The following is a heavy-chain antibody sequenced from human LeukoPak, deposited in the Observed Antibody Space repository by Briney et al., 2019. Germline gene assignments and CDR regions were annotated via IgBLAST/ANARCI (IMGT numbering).Heavy chain of an antibody. V-gene: IGHV3-30*02. CDR2: IRYDGSSK. CDR1: GFTFSSYG. Sequence: PGGSLRLSCAASGFTFSSYGMHWVRQAPGKGLEWVAFIRYDGSSKYYAGSVKGRFTISRDNSRNTLYLQMNSLRAEDTAVYYCAKDNVKAAGGFGYWGQGTLVTVSS. D-gene: IGHD2-15*01. CDR3: AKDNVKAAGGFGY. J-gene: IGHJ4*02.